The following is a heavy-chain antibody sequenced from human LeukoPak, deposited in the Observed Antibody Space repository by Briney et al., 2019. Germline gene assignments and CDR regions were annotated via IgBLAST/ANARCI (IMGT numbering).Heavy chain of an antibody. CDR1: GFTFSSYE. V-gene: IGHV3-30*04. CDR2: IRFDASNK. Sequence: GGSLRLSCAASGFTFSSYEMNWVRQAPGKGLEWVAFIRFDASNKYYADSVKGRFTISRDNAKNSLYLQMNSLRAEDTAVYYCARCESDDYVWGSYRARKDYYYYYYMDVWGKGTTVTVSS. D-gene: IGHD3-16*02. CDR3: ARCESDDYVWGSYRARKDYYYYYYMDV. J-gene: IGHJ6*03.